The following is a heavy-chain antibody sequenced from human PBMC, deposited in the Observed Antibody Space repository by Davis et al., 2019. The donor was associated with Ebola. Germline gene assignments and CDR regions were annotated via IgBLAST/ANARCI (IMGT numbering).Heavy chain of an antibody. D-gene: IGHD1-26*01. CDR1: GFTFSSYW. CDR3: ARKTVGARDGAGTTDNAFDI. J-gene: IGHJ3*02. V-gene: IGHV3-7*01. Sequence: PGGSLRLSCAASGFTFSSYWMSWVRQAPGKGLEWVANIKQDGSEKYYVDSVKGRFTISRDNAKNSLYLQMNSLRAEDTAVYYCARKTVGARDGAGTTDNAFDIWGQGTMVTVSS. CDR2: IKQDGSEK.